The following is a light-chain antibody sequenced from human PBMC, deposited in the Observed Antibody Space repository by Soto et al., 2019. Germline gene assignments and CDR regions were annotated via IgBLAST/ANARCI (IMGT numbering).Light chain of an antibody. CDR3: QQSHNWPHT. CDR1: QSVDIN. V-gene: IGKV3-15*01. CDR2: GAF. Sequence: EIVMTQSPGTLSVSPGGRATLSCRASQSVDINLAWYQHRPGQSPRLLVYGAFTRAAGLPARFGGRGSGTEFSLTSISLQFEDFAVYYCQQSHNWPHTFGQGTRLEI. J-gene: IGKJ2*01.